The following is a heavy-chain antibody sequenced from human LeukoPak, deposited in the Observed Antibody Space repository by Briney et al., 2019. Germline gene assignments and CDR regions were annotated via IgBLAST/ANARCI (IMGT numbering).Heavy chain of an antibody. CDR3: AVAATWDPQYDY. Sequence: GGSLRLSCAASGCTFSSYAMHWVRQAPGKGLEWVAVISYDGSNKYYADSVKGRFTISRDNSKNTLYLQMNSLRAEDTAVYYCAVAATWDPQYDYWGQGTLVTVSS. V-gene: IGHV3-30*04. D-gene: IGHD2-15*01. CDR2: ISYDGSNK. CDR1: GCTFSSYA. J-gene: IGHJ4*02.